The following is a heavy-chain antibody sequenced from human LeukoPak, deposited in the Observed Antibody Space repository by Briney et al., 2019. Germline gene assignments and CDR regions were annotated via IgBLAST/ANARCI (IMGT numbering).Heavy chain of an antibody. D-gene: IGHD3-9*01. CDR2: ISAYNGNT. Sequence: ASVKVSCKASGGTFSSYAISWVRQAPGQGLEWMGWISAYNGNTNYAQKLQGRVTMTTDTSTSTAYMELRSLRSDDTAVYYCARSYYDIPEQFDYWGQGTLVTVSS. CDR1: GGTFSSYA. CDR3: ARSYYDIPEQFDY. J-gene: IGHJ4*02. V-gene: IGHV1-18*01.